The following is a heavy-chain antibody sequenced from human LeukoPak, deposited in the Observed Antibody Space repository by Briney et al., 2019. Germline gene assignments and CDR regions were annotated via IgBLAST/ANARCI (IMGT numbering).Heavy chain of an antibody. J-gene: IGHJ6*03. D-gene: IGHD3-10*01. CDR3: ARGGRWGTMVRGVKSSYYYYMDV. CDR1: GGSISSGSYY. CDR2: IYTSGST. V-gene: IGHV4-61*02. Sequence: SETLSLTCTVSGGSISSGSYYWSWIRQPAGKGLEWIGRIYTSGSTNYNPSLKSRVTISVDTSKNQFSLKLSSVTAADTAVYYCARGGRWGTMVRGVKSSYYYYMDVWGKGTTVTVSS.